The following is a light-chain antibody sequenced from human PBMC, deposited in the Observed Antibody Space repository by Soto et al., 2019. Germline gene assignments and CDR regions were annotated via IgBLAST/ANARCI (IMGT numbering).Light chain of an antibody. CDR3: SSYTSSGTLYV. Sequence: QSVLTQPASLSGSPGQSITTSCTGTSSDIGGSKYVSWYQQHPGKAPKLMIYEVTYRPSGVSDRFSGSKPGNTASLTVSGLQAEDEADYYCSSYTSSGTLYVFGTGTKVTVL. CDR2: EVT. J-gene: IGLJ1*01. V-gene: IGLV2-14*01. CDR1: SSDIGGSKY.